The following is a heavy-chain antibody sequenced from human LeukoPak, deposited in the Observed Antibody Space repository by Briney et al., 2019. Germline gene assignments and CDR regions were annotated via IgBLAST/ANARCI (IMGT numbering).Heavy chain of an antibody. CDR1: VYSFINYH. V-gene: IGHV1-46*01. Sequence: GASVNLSFTTSVYSFINYHVHWVRQAPGQGGEGGGIMAPRDYGATYAQKFQGRVTMTRDTSTSTLYMDLSSLRPEDTAVYYCAREVRTGIGATDFWGQGTLVTVSS. CDR2: MAPRDYGA. D-gene: IGHD1-26*01. CDR3: AREVRTGIGATDF. J-gene: IGHJ4*02.